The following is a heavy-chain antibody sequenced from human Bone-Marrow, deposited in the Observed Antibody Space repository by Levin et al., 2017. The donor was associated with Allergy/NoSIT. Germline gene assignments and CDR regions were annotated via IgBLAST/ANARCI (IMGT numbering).Heavy chain of an antibody. CDR3: ARHGAGGGSPRRGLDP. V-gene: IGHV4-59*08. D-gene: IGHD2-15*01. CDR1: GDSISDSY. Sequence: SQTLSLTCIVSGDSISDSYWSWIRQPPGKGLEWIGFIHYSGTTSYNPSLKSRLSMSVDTSKNQGSLTLSSVTAADTAVYYCARHGAGGGSPRRGLDPWGQGTLVTVSS. CDR2: IHYSGTT. J-gene: IGHJ5*02.